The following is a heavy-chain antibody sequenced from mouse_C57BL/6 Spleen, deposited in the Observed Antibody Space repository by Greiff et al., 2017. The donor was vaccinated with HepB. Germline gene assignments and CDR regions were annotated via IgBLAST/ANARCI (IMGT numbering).Heavy chain of an antibody. D-gene: IGHD2-1*01. V-gene: IGHV1-62-2*01. Sequence: VQLQESGAELVKPGASVKLSCKASGYTFTEYTIHWVKQRSGQGLEWIGWFYPGSGSIKYNEKFKDKATLTADKSSSTVYMELSRLTSEDSAVYFCARHEGDGNYDDYAMDYWGQGTSVTVSS. CDR1: GYTFTEYT. CDR2: FYPGSGSI. J-gene: IGHJ4*01. CDR3: ARHEGDGNYDDYAMDY.